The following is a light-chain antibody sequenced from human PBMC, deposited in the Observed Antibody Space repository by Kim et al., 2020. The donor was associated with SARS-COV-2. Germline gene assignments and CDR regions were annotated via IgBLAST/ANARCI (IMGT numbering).Light chain of an antibody. CDR1: YNL. V-gene: IGLV2-23*02. Sequence: YNLVSWYQQHPGKAPKLLIYEVSKRPSGVSVRFSGSKSGNTASLTISGLQAEDEADYYCCSNAGDRTYVFGTGTKVTVL. J-gene: IGLJ1*01. CDR3: CSNAGDRTYV. CDR2: EVS.